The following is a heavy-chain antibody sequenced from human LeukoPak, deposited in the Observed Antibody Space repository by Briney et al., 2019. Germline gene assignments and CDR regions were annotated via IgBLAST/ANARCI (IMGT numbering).Heavy chain of an antibody. J-gene: IGHJ4*02. D-gene: IGHD4-23*01. CDR3: ARDPTTVVTTPNYFDF. CDR2: INDSGHT. Sequence: SETLPLTCPVHGWSFSGYHWNWIRQLPGKGLEWIGEINDSGHTNYNPSLESRVTISVDTSKKQFSLKLSSVAVADTAVYYCARDPTTVVTTPNYFDFWGQGTLVTVSS. CDR1: GWSFSGYH. V-gene: IGHV4-34*01.